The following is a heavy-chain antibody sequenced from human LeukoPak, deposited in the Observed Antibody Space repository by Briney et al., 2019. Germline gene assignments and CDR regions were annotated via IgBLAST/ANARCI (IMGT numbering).Heavy chain of an antibody. V-gene: IGHV1-2*04. D-gene: IGHD3-22*01. J-gene: IGHJ4*02. CDR2: INPNSGGT. CDR3: ARGSLNYYDITGYFDY. Sequence: GASVNVSCKASGYTFTGYYMQWVRQAPGQGLEWMGWINPNSGGTNYAQKFQGWVTMTRDTSISTAYMELSRLRSDDTAVYYCARGSLNYYDITGYFDYWGQGTLVTVSS. CDR1: GYTFTGYY.